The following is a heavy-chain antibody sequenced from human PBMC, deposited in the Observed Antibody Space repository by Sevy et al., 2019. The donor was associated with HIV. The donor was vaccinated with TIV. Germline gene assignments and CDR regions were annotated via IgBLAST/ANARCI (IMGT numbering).Heavy chain of an antibody. D-gene: IGHD2-2*02. V-gene: IGHV1-69*13. CDR3: ARDRYCSSTSCYTDYYYYGMDV. CDR2: IIPIFGTA. J-gene: IGHJ6*02. CDR1: GGTFSSYA. Sequence: ASVKVSCKASGGTFSSYAISWVRQAPGQGLEWMGGIIPIFGTANYAQKFQGRVTITADESTSTAYMELSSLRSEDTAGYYCARDRYCSSTSCYTDYYYYGMDVWGQGTTVTVSS.